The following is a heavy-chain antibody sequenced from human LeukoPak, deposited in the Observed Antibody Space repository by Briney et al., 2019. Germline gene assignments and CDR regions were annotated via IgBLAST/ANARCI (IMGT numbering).Heavy chain of an antibody. CDR1: GGSFSGYY. CDR3: ASGKPDSYYDILTGFDY. J-gene: IGHJ4*02. D-gene: IGHD3-9*01. V-gene: IGHV4-34*01. Sequence: SETLPLTCAVYGGSFSGYYWSWIRQPPGKGLEWIGEINHSGSTNYNPSLKSRVTISVDTSKNQFSLKLSSVTAADTAVYYCASGKPDSYYDILTGFDYWGQGTLVTVSS. CDR2: INHSGST.